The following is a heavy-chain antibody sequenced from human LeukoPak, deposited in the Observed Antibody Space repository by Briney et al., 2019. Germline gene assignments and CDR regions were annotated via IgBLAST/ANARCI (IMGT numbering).Heavy chain of an antibody. CDR1: GFSFSTSGVG. CDR2: IYWNDDK. D-gene: IGHD6-19*01. CDR3: ARTTGIAVAGP. Sequence: SGPTLVKPTQTLTLTCTFSGFSFSTSGVGVGWIRQPPGKALEWLALIYWNDDKRYSPSLKSRLTITKDTSKNQVVLTMTNMDPVDTATYYCARTTGIAVAGPWGQGTLVTVSS. J-gene: IGHJ5*02. V-gene: IGHV2-5*01.